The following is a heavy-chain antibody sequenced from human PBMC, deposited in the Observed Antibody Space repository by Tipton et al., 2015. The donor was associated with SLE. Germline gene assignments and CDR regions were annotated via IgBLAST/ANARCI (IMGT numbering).Heavy chain of an antibody. CDR3: ARQHGSGWLYGLDV. D-gene: IGHD6-19*01. V-gene: IGHV4-38-2*01. CDR2: VSHTGST. CDR1: GSSFSSAYY. Sequence: TLSLTCAVSGSSFSSAYYWGWIRQPPGRGLEWIGSVSHTGSTSYNPSLKSRVTISLDTSKNHFSLRLTSMTATDTAVYYCARQHGSGWLYGLDVWGQGTTVTVSS. J-gene: IGHJ6*02.